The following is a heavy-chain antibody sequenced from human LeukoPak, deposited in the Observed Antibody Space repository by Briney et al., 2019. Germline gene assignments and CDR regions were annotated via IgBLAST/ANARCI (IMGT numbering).Heavy chain of an antibody. V-gene: IGHV3-21*01. J-gene: IGHJ4*02. D-gene: IGHD1-26*01. CDR2: ISSSSSYI. Sequence: GGSLRLSCAASGFTFSSYSLNWVRQAPGKGLEWVSSISSSSSYIYYADSVKGRFTISRDNAKNSLYLQMNSLRAEDTAVYYCARDAPSGSYYRAADYWGQGTLVTVSS. CDR1: GFTFSSYS. CDR3: ARDAPSGSYYRAADY.